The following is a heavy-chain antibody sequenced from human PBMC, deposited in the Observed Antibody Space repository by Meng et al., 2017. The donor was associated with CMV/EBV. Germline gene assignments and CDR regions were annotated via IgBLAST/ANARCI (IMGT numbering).Heavy chain of an antibody. CDR1: GGSISSGGYY. CDR2: IYYSGST. V-gene: IGHV4-31*03. J-gene: IGHJ5*02. D-gene: IGHD3-3*01. Sequence: SETLSLTCTVSGGSISSGGYYWSWIRQHPGKGLEWIGYIYYSGSTYYNPSLKSRVTISVDTSKNQFSLKLSSVTAADTAVYYCARDLGSRITIFGVVTSGNWFDPWGQGTLVTVSS. CDR3: ARDLGSRITIFGVVTSGNWFDP.